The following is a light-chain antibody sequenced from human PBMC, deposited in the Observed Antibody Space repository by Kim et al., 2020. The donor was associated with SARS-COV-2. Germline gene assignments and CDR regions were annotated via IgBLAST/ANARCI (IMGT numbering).Light chain of an antibody. CDR1: QSVSSSY. CDR2: RAS. Sequence: EIVLTQSPGTLSLSPGERATLSCRASQSVSSSYLAWYQQKPGQAPRLLIYRASSRATGIPDRFSGSGSGTDFTLTISRLEPEDFAVYYCHQYSNSRTFGQGTKVDIK. CDR3: HQYSNSRT. J-gene: IGKJ1*01. V-gene: IGKV3-20*01.